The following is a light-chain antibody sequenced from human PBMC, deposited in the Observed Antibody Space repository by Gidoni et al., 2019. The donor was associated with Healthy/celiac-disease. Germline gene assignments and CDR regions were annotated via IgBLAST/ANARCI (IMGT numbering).Light chain of an antibody. V-gene: IGKV3-11*01. CDR1: QSVSSY. CDR2: DAS. Sequence: EIVLTQSPATLSLSPGERATLSCRASQSVSSYLAWYQQKPGQAPRLLIYDASNRATGIPARFSGSGSGKDFTLTISSLEPEDFAFYYCQQRSNGPTFGQGTRLEIK. J-gene: IGKJ5*01. CDR3: QQRSNGPT.